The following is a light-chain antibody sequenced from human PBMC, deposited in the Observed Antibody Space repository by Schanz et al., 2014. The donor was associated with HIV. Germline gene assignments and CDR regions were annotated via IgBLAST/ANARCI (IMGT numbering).Light chain of an antibody. CDR1: SSDVGGWTY. Sequence: QSALTQPRSVSGSPGQSVTISCTGTSSDVGGWTYVSWYQLYPGKAPKLMIYDVSERPSGVPDRFSGSKSGNTASLTISGLQAEDEADYYCSSYIRSTTPVVFGGGTKVTVL. V-gene: IGLV2-11*01. CDR3: SSYIRSTTPVV. J-gene: IGLJ2*01. CDR2: DVS.